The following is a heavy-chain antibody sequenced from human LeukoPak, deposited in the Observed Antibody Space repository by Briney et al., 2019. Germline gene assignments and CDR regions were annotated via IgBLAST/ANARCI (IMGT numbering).Heavy chain of an antibody. CDR3: ARIYGDYGYWYFDL. CDR1: GGSISSSSYY. CDR2: IYYSGST. J-gene: IGHJ2*01. V-gene: IGHV4-39*07. Sequence: TSETLSLTCTVSGGSISSSSYYWGWIRQPPGKGLEWIGSIYYSGSTYYNPSLKSRVTISVDTSKNQFSLKLSSVTAADTAVYYCARIYGDYGYWYFDLWGRGTLVTVSS. D-gene: IGHD4-17*01.